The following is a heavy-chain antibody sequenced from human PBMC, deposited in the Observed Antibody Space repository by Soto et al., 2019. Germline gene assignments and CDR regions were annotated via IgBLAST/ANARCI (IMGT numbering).Heavy chain of an antibody. Sequence: PGWSLRLSCAASGVTVCSNYMSGVRQDPGKGLEWVSVIYSGGSTYYADSVKGRFTISRDNSKNTLYLQMNSLRAEDTAVYYCAREDYNSGNYYYGMAVWRQGTTVTVSS. D-gene: IGHD1-1*01. J-gene: IGHJ6*02. CDR1: GVTVCSNY. V-gene: IGHV3-66*01. CDR3: AREDYNSGNYYYGMAV. CDR2: IYSGGST.